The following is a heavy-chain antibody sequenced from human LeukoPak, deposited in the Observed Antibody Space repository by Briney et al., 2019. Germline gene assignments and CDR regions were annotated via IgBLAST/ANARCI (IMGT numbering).Heavy chain of an antibody. CDR3: ARGPGGTGSLFDY. Sequence: EASVKVSCKASGYTFTSYDINWVRQATGQGLEWMGWMNPNSGDTGYVQKFQGRVTMTRSTSINTAYMELSSLRSEDTAVYFCARGPGGTGSLFDYWGQGTPVTVSS. V-gene: IGHV1-8*01. CDR1: GYTFTSYD. D-gene: IGHD7-27*01. J-gene: IGHJ4*02. CDR2: MNPNSGDT.